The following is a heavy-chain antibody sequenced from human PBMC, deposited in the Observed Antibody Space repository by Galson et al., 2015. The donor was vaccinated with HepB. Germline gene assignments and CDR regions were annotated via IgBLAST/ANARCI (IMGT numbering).Heavy chain of an antibody. Sequence: ETLSLTCTVSGGSISSYYWSWIRQPPGKGLEWIGYIYYSGSTNYNPSLKSRVTISVDTSKNQFSLKLSSVTAADTAVYYCAKSSGWYEWEPRRSAFDIWGQGTMVTVSS. J-gene: IGHJ3*02. D-gene: IGHD6-19*01. V-gene: IGHV4-59*01. CDR3: AKSSGWYEWEPRRSAFDI. CDR1: GGSISSYY. CDR2: IYYSGST.